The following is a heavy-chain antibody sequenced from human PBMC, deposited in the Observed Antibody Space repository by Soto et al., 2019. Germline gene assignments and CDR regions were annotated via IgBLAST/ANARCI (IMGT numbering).Heavy chain of an antibody. J-gene: IGHJ3*02. D-gene: IGHD1-26*01. CDR3: AREADPVGSNDAFDI. CDR1: GFTFSNYA. CDR2: ISHDGTNK. V-gene: IGHV3-30-3*01. Sequence: QVQLVESGGGVVQPGGSLRLSCAASGFTFSNYAIHWARQAPGRGLEWVALISHDGTNKHYADSVKGRFTIPRDNLKNTVYLQMNSLKPDDTAVFYCAREADPVGSNDAFDIWGQGRMVIVSS.